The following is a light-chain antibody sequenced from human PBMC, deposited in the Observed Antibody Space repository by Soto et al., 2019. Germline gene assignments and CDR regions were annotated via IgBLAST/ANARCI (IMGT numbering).Light chain of an antibody. CDR1: SSDVGGYNY. V-gene: IGLV2-8*01. CDR2: EVS. J-gene: IGLJ1*01. CDR3: SSFAGSKNYV. Sequence: QSALTQPPSASGSPGQSVTISCTGTSSDVGGYNYVSWYQQHPGKARKLMIYEVSKRPSGVPDRFSGSKSGNTASLTVSGLQAEDEADYYCSSFAGSKNYVFGTGTKLTVL.